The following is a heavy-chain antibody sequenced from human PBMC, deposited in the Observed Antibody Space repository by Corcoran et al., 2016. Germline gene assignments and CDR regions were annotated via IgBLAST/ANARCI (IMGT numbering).Heavy chain of an antibody. CDR2: IKSKTYGEKT. J-gene: IGHJ4*02. V-gene: IGHV3-15*07. D-gene: IGHD2-2*01. CDR1: GFAFSVTW. Sequence: EVRLVESGGGLVQPGGSLRLSCAASGFAFSVTWMNWVRQAPGQGLEWVGRIKSKTYGEKTDFAAPVQDRITLSRDDSKNMVTLQMNSLEAEDTATYYCTTDDCSSGTTCYLNFWGQGVLVTVPS. CDR3: TTDDCSSGTTCYLNF.